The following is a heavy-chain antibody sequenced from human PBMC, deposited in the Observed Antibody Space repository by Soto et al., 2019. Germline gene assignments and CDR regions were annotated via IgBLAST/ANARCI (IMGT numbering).Heavy chain of an antibody. CDR3: ARARPYDFCSGYYYTEYFQH. CDR1: GYTFTSYD. V-gene: IGHV1-8*01. J-gene: IGHJ1*01. D-gene: IGHD3-3*01. Sequence: QVQLVQSGAEVKKPGASVKVSCKASGYTFTSYDINWVRQATGQGLEWMGWMNPNSGNTGYAQKFQGRVTMTRNTSISTAYMELSSLSSEDTAVYYCARARPYDFCSGYYYTEYFQHWGQGTLVTVS. CDR2: MNPNSGNT.